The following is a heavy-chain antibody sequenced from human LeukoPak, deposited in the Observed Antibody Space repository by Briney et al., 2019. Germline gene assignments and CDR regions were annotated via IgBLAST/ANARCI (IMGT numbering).Heavy chain of an antibody. CDR2: IKQDGSER. Sequence: GSLRLSCAASGFTFSDYWMSWVRQAPGKGLEWVANIKQDGSERYYMDSVKGRFTISRDNAKNSLYLQMNSLRAEDTAVYYCARKDCSGGSCYRNFDSWGQGTLVTVSS. J-gene: IGHJ4*02. CDR1: GFTFSDYW. V-gene: IGHV3-7*01. D-gene: IGHD2-15*01. CDR3: ARKDCSGGSCYRNFDS.